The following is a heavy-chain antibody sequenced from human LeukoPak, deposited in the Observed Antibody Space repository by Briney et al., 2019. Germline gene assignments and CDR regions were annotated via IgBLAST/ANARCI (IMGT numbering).Heavy chain of an antibody. Sequence: SETLSLTCTVSGGSISSYYWSWIRQPPGKGLEWIGYIYYSGSTNYNPSLKSRVTISVDTSKNQFSLKLSSVTAADTAVYYCARHRGSYYSKPKNSPFDYWGQGTLVTVSS. J-gene: IGHJ4*02. D-gene: IGHD3-10*01. V-gene: IGHV4-59*08. CDR3: ARHRGSYYSKPKNSPFDY. CDR2: IYYSGST. CDR1: GGSISSYY.